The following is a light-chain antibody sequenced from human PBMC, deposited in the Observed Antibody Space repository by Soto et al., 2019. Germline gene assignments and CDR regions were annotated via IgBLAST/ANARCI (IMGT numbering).Light chain of an antibody. CDR3: QQYNDYPWT. CDR1: QSISSW. Sequence: DIQRTQSPSTLSASVGDRVTITCRASQSISSWLAWYQQKPGKAPKLLIYKASSLESGVPSRFSGSGSGTEFTLTISSLQPDDFAAYYCQQYNDYPWTFGQGTKV. CDR2: KAS. V-gene: IGKV1-5*03. J-gene: IGKJ1*01.